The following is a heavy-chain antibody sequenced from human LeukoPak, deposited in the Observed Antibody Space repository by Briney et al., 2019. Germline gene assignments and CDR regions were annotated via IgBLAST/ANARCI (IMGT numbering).Heavy chain of an antibody. D-gene: IGHD3-22*01. CDR2: IYTSGST. Sequence: SETLSLTCTVSGGSISSYYWSWIRQPAGKGLEWIGRIYTSGSTNYNPSLKSRVTISVDTSKNQFSLKLYSVTAADTAVYYCARVGSSGYFDAFDIWGQGTMVTVSS. V-gene: IGHV4-4*07. CDR1: GGSISSYY. CDR3: ARVGSSGYFDAFDI. J-gene: IGHJ3*02.